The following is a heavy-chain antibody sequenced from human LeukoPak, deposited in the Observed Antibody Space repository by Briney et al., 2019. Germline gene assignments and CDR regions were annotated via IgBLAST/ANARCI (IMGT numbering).Heavy chain of an antibody. D-gene: IGHD2-2*01. CDR3: AKDLYCSSNSCYLFDY. J-gene: IGHJ4*02. Sequence: GGSLRLSCAASGFTFSSYAMSWVRQAPGKGLEWVSAISGSGVSTYYADSVKGRFTISRDYSKNTLYLQMDSLRAGDTAVYYCAKDLYCSSNSCYLFDYWGQGTLVTVSS. CDR2: ISGSGVST. V-gene: IGHV3-23*01. CDR1: GFTFSSYA.